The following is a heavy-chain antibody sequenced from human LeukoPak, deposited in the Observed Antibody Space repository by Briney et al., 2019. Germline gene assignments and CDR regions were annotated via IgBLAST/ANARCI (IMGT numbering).Heavy chain of an antibody. J-gene: IGHJ4*02. CDR3: ARGSGGYVPFDY. CDR1: GGSFSGYY. V-gene: IGHV4-34*01. CDR2: INHSGST. D-gene: IGHD5-12*01. Sequence: SETLSLTCAVYGGSFSGYYWSWIRQPPGKGLEWIGEINHSGSTSYNPSLKSRVTISVDTSKNQFSLKLSSVTAADTAVYYCARGSGGYVPFDYWGQGILVTVSS.